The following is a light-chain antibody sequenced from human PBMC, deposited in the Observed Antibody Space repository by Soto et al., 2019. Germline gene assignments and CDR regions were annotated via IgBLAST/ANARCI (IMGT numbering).Light chain of an antibody. CDR2: GAS. CDR3: QQYGNSPRT. Sequence: SVLTQSPGTLSLSPGERATLSCRAGQSVSANYLAWYQHKPGQAPRLLFYGASIRATGIPDRFSGSGSGTDFTLTISRLEPEECAVYYCQQYGNSPRTFGQGTKLEIK. V-gene: IGKV3-20*01. CDR1: QSVSANY. J-gene: IGKJ2*02.